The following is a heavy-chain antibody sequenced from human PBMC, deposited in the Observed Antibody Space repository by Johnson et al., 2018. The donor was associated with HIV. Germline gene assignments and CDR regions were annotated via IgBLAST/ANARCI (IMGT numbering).Heavy chain of an antibody. CDR2: ISWNSGSI. J-gene: IGHJ3*02. CDR3: ARGLKGAFDI. V-gene: IGHV3-9*01. Sequence: EVQLVQSGGGLVQPGRSLRLSCAASGFTFDDYAMHWVRQAPGKGLEWVPGISWNSGSIGYADSVKGRFTISRDNAKNSLYLQMNSLRAEDTAVYYCARGLKGAFDIWGQGTRVTVSA. CDR1: GFTFDDYA.